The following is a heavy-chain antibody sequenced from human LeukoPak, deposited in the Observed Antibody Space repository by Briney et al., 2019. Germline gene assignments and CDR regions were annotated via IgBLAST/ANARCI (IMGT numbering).Heavy chain of an antibody. CDR2: MNPNSGNT. V-gene: IGHV1-8*01. D-gene: IGHD3-16*02. CDR3: ARGRRMITFGGVIVIGTQDFDY. J-gene: IGHJ4*02. CDR1: VYTFTSYD. Sequence: ASVKVSCKASVYTFTSYDINWVRQAAGQGLEWMGWMNPNSGNTGYAQKFQGRVTMTRNTSISTAYMELSSLRSEDTAVYYCARGRRMITFGGVIVIGTQDFDYWGQGTLVTVSS.